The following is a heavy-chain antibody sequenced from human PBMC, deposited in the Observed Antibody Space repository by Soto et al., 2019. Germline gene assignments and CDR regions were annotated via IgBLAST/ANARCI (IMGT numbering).Heavy chain of an antibody. CDR1: GFTFSSYG. CDR3: AKVEGIAAVAIYSYGMEV. CDR2: ISYDGNNK. D-gene: IGHD6-13*01. J-gene: IGHJ6*02. V-gene: IGHV3-30*18. Sequence: GGSLRLSCAASGFTFSSYGMHWVRQAPGKGLEWVAVISYDGNNKSYADSVKGRFTISRDNSKNTLYLQMNSLRAEDTAVYYCAKVEGIAAVAIYSYGMEVWGQGTMVTVSS.